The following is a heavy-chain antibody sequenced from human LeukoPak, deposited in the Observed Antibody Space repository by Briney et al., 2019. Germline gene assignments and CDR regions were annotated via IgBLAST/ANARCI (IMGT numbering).Heavy chain of an antibody. CDR3: ARIYSSGWHFEY. V-gene: IGHV4-59*01. J-gene: IGHJ4*02. D-gene: IGHD6-19*01. CDR2: IYYSGGT. Sequence: PSETLSLTCTVSGGSISSYYWSWIRQPPGKGLEWLGYIYYSGGTNYNPSLKSRVTISVDTSKNQFSLKLSSVTAADTAVYYCARIYSSGWHFEYWGQGTLVTVSS. CDR1: GGSISSYY.